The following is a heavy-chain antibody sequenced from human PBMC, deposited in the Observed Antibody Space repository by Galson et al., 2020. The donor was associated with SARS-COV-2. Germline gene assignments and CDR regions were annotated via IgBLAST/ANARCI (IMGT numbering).Heavy chain of an antibody. CDR2: IGGSSDVI. CDR1: GFTFSTSY. Sequence: GGLLRISCAASGFTFSTSYMSWVRQAPGKGLEWLSYIGGSSDVIKYADSVKGRFTISRDNAKNLLYLQMNSLRDEDTAVYYCAGWYIRFWGQGTLVTVSS. CDR3: AGWYIRF. V-gene: IGHV3-48*02. D-gene: IGHD6-19*01. J-gene: IGHJ4*02.